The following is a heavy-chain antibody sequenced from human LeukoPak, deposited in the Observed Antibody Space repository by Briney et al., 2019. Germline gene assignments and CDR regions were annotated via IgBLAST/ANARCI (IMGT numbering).Heavy chain of an antibody. CDR3: ARRRYSYGPGGYYFDY. Sequence: GESLQISCKGSGSSFTSYWIGWVRQLPGKGLEWMGIIYPGDSDTRYSPSFQGQVTISADKSISTAYLQWSSLKASDTAMYYCARRRYSYGPGGYYFDYWGQGTLVTVSS. D-gene: IGHD5-18*01. J-gene: IGHJ4*02. CDR1: GSSFTSYW. V-gene: IGHV5-51*01. CDR2: IYPGDSDT.